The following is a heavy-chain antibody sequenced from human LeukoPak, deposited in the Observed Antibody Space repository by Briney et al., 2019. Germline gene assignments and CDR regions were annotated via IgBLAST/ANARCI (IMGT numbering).Heavy chain of an antibody. J-gene: IGHJ3*02. Sequence: SVKVSCKASGYTFTSYGISWVRQAPGQGLEWMGRIIPILGIANYAQKFQGRVTITADKSTSTAYMELSSLRSEDTAVYYCARDQLGFTIFGVVSAFDIWGQGTMVTVSS. CDR1: GYTFTSYG. V-gene: IGHV1-69*04. CDR2: IIPILGIA. CDR3: ARDQLGFTIFGVVSAFDI. D-gene: IGHD3-3*01.